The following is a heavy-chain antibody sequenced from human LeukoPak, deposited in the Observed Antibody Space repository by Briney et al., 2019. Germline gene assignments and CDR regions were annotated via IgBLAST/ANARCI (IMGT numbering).Heavy chain of an antibody. CDR3: ARRPAYYSDGGGAQYYFDY. CDR2: IYYSGST. J-gene: IGHJ4*02. CDR1: GGSMRSSSYY. Sequence: PSETLFLTCTVSGGSMRSSSYYWGWIRQPPGKGLEWIGSIYYSGSTYYNPSLKSRVTISVDTSKNQFSLKLSSVTAVDTAVYYCARRPAYYSDGGGAQYYFDYWGQGTLVTVSS. D-gene: IGHD3-22*01. V-gene: IGHV4-39*01.